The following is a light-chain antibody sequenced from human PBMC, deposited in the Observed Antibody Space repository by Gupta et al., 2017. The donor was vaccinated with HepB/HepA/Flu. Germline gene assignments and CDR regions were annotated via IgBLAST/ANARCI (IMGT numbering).Light chain of an antibody. CDR1: SSNIGADYN. Sequence: QSVLMQPPSISGAPGQRVTISCTGGSSNIGADYNVHWYRQFPGTAPKLLRFGDVNRPSGVPDRFSASKSGTSASLAITGLQADDEADYYCQSYDITLNSYVFGTGTKVTVL. J-gene: IGLJ1*01. V-gene: IGLV1-40*01. CDR3: QSYDITLNSYV. CDR2: GDV.